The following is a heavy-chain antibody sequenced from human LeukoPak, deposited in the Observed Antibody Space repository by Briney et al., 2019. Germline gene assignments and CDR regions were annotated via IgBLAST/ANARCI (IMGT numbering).Heavy chain of an antibody. CDR3: ARHGSYYTT. V-gene: IGHV4-39*01. D-gene: IGHD1-26*01. Sequence: PSETLSLTCTVSGGSISSSSYYWGWIRQPPGKGLEWIGSIYYSGCTYYNPSLKSRVTISVDTSKNQFSLKLSSVAAADTAVYYCARHGSYYTTWGQGTLVTVSS. J-gene: IGHJ5*02. CDR1: GGSISSSSYY. CDR2: IYYSGCT.